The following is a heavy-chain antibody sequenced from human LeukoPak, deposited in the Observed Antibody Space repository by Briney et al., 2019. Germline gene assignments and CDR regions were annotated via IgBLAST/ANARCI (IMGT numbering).Heavy chain of an antibody. CDR1: GGSINSYY. V-gene: IGHV4-4*07. J-gene: IGHJ4*02. D-gene: IGHD6-19*01. CDR3: ATNYTAVSAFDS. Sequence: LSETLSLICTVSGGSINSYYWNWIRQPAGKGLEWIGHIYTRGSTKYNPSLKSRVTMSIDTSKNQFSLNLYSVTAADTAVYYCATNYTAVSAFDSWGQGTLVAVSS. CDR2: IYTRGST.